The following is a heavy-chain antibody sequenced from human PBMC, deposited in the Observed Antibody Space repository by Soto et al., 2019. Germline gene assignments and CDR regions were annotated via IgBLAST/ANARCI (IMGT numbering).Heavy chain of an antibody. CDR2: INGDGTGT. V-gene: IGHV3-74*01. Sequence: EVQLVESGGGLVQPGGYLRLSCAAAGFTFSNHWIHWFRQAPGKGLVWVSRINGDGTGTFYADSVRGRFAISRDNAENTVYLQMNSLRAEDTAVYYCARGIQYRYGMDVWGQGTTVTVSS. CDR3: ARGIQYRYGMDV. CDR1: GFTFSNHW. J-gene: IGHJ6*02. D-gene: IGHD5-18*01.